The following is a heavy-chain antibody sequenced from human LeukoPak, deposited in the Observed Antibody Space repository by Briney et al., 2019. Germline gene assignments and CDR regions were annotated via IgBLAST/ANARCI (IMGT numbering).Heavy chain of an antibody. CDR2: ISSSSSTI. V-gene: IGHV3-48*01. D-gene: IGHD3-10*01. CDR3: ARDGSYYGSGNHDY. CDR1: GFTFISYS. Sequence: GGPLRLSCAASGFTFISYSMNWVRQAPGKGLEWVSYISSSSSTIYYADSVKGRFTISRDNAKNSLYLQMNSLRAEDTAVYYCARDGSYYGSGNHDYWGQGTLVTVSS. J-gene: IGHJ4*02.